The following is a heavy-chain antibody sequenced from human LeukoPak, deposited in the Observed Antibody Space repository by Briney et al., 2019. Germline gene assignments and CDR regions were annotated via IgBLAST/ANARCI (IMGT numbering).Heavy chain of an antibody. CDR1: GFTFSLYW. CDR2: IQQDGSEK. V-gene: IGHV3-7*01. J-gene: IGHJ4*02. CDR3: ARTQEFDY. Sequence: GGTLRPSCAASGFTFSLYWMSWVRRAPGKGLEWVANIQQDGSEKYYVDSVKGRFTISRDNAKNSLYLQMNSLRAEDTAVYYCARTQEFDYWGQGTLVTVSS.